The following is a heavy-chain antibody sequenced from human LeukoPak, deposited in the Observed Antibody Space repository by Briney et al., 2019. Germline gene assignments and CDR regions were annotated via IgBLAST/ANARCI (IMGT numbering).Heavy chain of an antibody. Sequence: GGSLRLSCAASGFTFSNYWMSWVRQAPGKGLEWVANIKQDRSEKYYVDSVKGRFTISRDNAKNSLYLQMNSLRAEDTAVYYCARVTSGITGGTYYYYYMDVWGKGTTVTVSS. J-gene: IGHJ6*03. CDR3: ARVTSGITGGTYYYYYMDV. CDR2: IKQDRSEK. CDR1: GFTFSNYW. V-gene: IGHV3-7*01. D-gene: IGHD6-13*01.